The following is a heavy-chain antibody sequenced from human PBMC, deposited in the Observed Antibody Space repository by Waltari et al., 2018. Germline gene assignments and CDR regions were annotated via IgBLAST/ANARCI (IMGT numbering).Heavy chain of an antibody. CDR2: IYYSGGT. D-gene: IGHD3-10*01. Sequence: QVQLQASGPGLVKPSETRSLTCSVSCGSISRHYWNWIRQPPGKGLEWMGYIYYSGGTNYNPSLKSRVTITADTSTDTAYMELSSLRSEDTAVYYCATPIVRRGPDYWGQGTLVTVSS. V-gene: IGHV4-59*03. J-gene: IGHJ4*02. CDR1: CGSISRHY. CDR3: ATPIVRRGPDY.